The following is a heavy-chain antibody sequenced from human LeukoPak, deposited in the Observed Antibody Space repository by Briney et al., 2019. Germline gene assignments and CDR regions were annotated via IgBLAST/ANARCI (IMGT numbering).Heavy chain of an antibody. Sequence: PGGSLRLSWAASGFTFSSYAMSWVRQPPGKGLEWVSAISGRGGNTYYAGSWKGRFTISRDNSRNTLYLQMSSLRVEDTAVYYCARDQGFTMTAVYWGQGTLVTVSS. CDR2: ISGRGGNT. V-gene: IGHV3-23*01. CDR1: GFTFSSYA. D-gene: IGHD3-22*01. J-gene: IGHJ4*02. CDR3: ARDQGFTMTAVY.